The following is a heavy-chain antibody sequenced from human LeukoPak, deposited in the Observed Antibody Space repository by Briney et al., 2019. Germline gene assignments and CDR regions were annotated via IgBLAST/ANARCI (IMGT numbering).Heavy chain of an antibody. J-gene: IGHJ4*02. CDR1: GGTFSSYA. CDR2: ISTYNDNT. D-gene: IGHD3-10*01. Sequence: ASVRVSCKASGGTFSSYAISWVRQAPGQGLEWMGWISTYNDNTNYAQKFQGRVTMTTDTSTSTVYMELRSLRSDDTAVYYCAREVVGSGSYYKDYWGQGTLVTVSS. V-gene: IGHV1-18*01. CDR3: AREVVGSGSYYKDY.